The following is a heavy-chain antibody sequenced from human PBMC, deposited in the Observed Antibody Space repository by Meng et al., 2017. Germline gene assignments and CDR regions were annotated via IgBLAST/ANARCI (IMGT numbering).Heavy chain of an antibody. CDR2: IIPIFGTA. CDR1: GGTFSSYA. J-gene: IGHJ4*02. Sequence: SVKVSCKASGGTFSSYAISWVRQAPGQGLEWMGGIIPIFGTANYAQKFQGRVTITTDESTSTAYMELSSLRSEDTAVYYCAWGGVRLYDSSGYTFDYWGEGTLVT. D-gene: IGHD3-22*01. V-gene: IGHV1-69*05. CDR3: AWGGVRLYDSSGYTFDY.